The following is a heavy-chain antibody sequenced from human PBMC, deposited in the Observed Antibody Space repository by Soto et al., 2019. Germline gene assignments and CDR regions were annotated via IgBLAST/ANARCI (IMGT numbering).Heavy chain of an antibody. J-gene: IGHJ4*02. Sequence: SVKVSCKASGGTFSSYAISWVRQAPGQGLEWMGGIIPIFGTANYAQKFQGRVTITADESTSTAYMELSSLRSEDTAVYYCARGRGSGSYSYYFDYWGQGTLVTVSS. CDR2: IIPIFGTA. CDR3: ARGRGSGSYSYYFDY. D-gene: IGHD3-10*01. CDR1: GGTFSSYA. V-gene: IGHV1-69*13.